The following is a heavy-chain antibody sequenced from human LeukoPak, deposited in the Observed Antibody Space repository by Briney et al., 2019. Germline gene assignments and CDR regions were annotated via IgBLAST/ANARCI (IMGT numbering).Heavy chain of an antibody. CDR3: AKDQFWYFDY. V-gene: IGHV3-30*02. CDR1: GFTFSSYG. J-gene: IGHJ4*02. Sequence: GGSLRLSCAASGFTFSSYGMHWVRQAPGKGLGWVAFIRYDGSNKYYAGSVKGRFTISRDNSKNTLYLQMNSLRAEDTAVYYCAKDQFWYFDYWGQGTLVTVSS. D-gene: IGHD5-24*01. CDR2: IRYDGSNK.